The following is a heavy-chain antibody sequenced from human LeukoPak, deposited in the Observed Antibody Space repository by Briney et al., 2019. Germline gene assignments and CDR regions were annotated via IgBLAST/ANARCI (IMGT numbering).Heavy chain of an antibody. CDR1: GFTFSSYG. D-gene: IGHD1-26*01. Sequence: GVSLRLSCAASGFTFSSYGMHWVRQAPGKGLEWVAVIWYDGSNKYYADSVKGRFTISRDNSKNTLYLQMSSLRAEDTAVYYCARDRIYYYFDYWGQGTLVTVSS. CDR2: IWYDGSNK. V-gene: IGHV3-33*01. J-gene: IGHJ4*02. CDR3: ARDRIYYYFDY.